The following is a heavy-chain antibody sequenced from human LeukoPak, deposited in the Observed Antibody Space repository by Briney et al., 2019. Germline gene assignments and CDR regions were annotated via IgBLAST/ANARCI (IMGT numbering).Heavy chain of an antibody. V-gene: IGHV4-59*01. Sequence: SETLSLTCTVSGGSISSYYWSWIRQPPGKGLEWIGYIYYSGSTNYNPSLKSRVTISVDTSKNQFSLKLSSVAAADTAVYYCARCYYGSESKDQRYYFDYWGQGTLVTVSS. D-gene: IGHD3-10*01. J-gene: IGHJ4*02. CDR2: IYYSGST. CDR3: ARCYYGSESKDQRYYFDY. CDR1: GGSISSYY.